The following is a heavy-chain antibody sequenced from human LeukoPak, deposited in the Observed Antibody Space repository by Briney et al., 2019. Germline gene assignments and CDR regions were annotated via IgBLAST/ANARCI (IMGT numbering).Heavy chain of an antibody. V-gene: IGHV4-61*01. CDR3: ARVHSAYSSSWHYFDY. J-gene: IGHJ4*02. Sequence: SETLSLTCTVSGGSVSSGTYYWSWIRQPPGRVLEWIGYVYYSGSINYNPSLKSRVTISVDTSKNQFSLKLTAATAADTAVYYCARVHSAYSSSWHYFDYWGQGTLVTVSS. CDR1: GGSVSSGTYY. D-gene: IGHD6-13*01. CDR2: VYYSGSI.